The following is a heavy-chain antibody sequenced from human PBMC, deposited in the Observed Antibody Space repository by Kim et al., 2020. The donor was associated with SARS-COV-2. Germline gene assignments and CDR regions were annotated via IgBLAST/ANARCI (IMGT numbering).Heavy chain of an antibody. CDR2: INPNSGGT. J-gene: IGHJ6*02. Sequence: ASVKVSCKASGYTFTGYYMHWVRQAPGQGLEWMGWINPNSGGTNYAQKFQGWVTMTRDTSISTAYMELSRLRSDDTAVYYCVRSRGEQLAPYYYYYGMDVWGQGTTVTVSS. V-gene: IGHV1-2*04. CDR3: VRSRGEQLAPYYYYYGMDV. D-gene: IGHD6-13*01. CDR1: GYTFTGYY.